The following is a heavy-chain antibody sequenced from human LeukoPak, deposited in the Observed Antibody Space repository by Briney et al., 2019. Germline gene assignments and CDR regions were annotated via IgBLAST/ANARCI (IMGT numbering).Heavy chain of an antibody. Sequence: ASVKVSCKASGGTFSSYAISWVRQAPGQGLEWMGGIIPIFVTANYAQTFQGRVTITADKSTSTAYMELRSLRSDDTAVYYCARDRWDCSGGSCYFRNPYGYWGQGTLVTVSS. J-gene: IGHJ4*02. CDR2: IIPIFVTA. V-gene: IGHV1-69*06. CDR1: GGTFSSYA. CDR3: ARDRWDCSGGSCYFRNPYGY. D-gene: IGHD2-15*01.